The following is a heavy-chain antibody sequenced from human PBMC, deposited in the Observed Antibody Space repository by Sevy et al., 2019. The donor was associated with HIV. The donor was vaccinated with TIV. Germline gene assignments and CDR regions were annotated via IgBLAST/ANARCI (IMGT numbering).Heavy chain of an antibody. J-gene: IGHJ6*02. D-gene: IGHD1-26*01. CDR1: GGSVSSGSYY. CDR3: ARVGATFYYYGMDV. Sequence: SETLSLTCTVSGGSVSSGSYYWSWIRQPPGKGLEWIGYIYYSGSTNYNPSLKSRVTISVDTSKNRFSLRLCSVTAADTAVYYCARVGATFYYYGMDVWGQGTTVTVSS. CDR2: IYYSGST. V-gene: IGHV4-61*01.